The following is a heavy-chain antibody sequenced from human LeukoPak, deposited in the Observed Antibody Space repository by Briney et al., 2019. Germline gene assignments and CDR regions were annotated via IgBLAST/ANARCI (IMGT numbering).Heavy chain of an antibody. J-gene: IGHJ4*01. D-gene: IGHD3-16*01. V-gene: IGHV1-2*02. Sequence: GASVKVSCKASGYTFTGYYMHWVRQAPGQGLEWMGGINPNSGATHYAQSFQARVTMTRDTSIASSYMELTGLESDDTAVYYCARGRRILGGPENAGDFFDFWGQGSLVTVSS. CDR2: INPNSGAT. CDR1: GYTFTGYY. CDR3: ARGRRILGGPENAGDFFDF.